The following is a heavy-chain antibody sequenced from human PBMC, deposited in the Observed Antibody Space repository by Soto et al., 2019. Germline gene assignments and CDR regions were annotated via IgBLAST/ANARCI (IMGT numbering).Heavy chain of an antibody. V-gene: IGHV1-46*01. J-gene: IGHJ6*02. CDR3: AREARDYYGMDV. CDR1: GYTFTSYY. CDR2: INPSGGSK. Sequence: QVQLVQSGAEVKKPGASVKVSCKASGYTFTSYYMHWVRQAPGQGLEWVGVINPSGGSKTYAQNFQGRVSMTWDTSTSTVYMDLSSLRSEDTAEYYCAREARDYYGMDVWGQGTTVTVSS.